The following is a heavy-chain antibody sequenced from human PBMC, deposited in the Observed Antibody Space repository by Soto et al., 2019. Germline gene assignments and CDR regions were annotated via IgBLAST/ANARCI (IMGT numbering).Heavy chain of an antibody. D-gene: IGHD6-13*01. J-gene: IGHJ6*04. CDR3: ARQRQQLETGGMDV. V-gene: IGHV5-10-1*01. Sequence: PGASLKISCKGSGYSFTSYWISWVRQMPGKGLEWMGRIDPSDSYTNYRPSFQGHVTISADKSISTAYLQWSSLKASDTAMYYGARQRQQLETGGMDVWGKGTTGTVS. CDR1: GYSFTSYW. CDR2: IDPSDSYT.